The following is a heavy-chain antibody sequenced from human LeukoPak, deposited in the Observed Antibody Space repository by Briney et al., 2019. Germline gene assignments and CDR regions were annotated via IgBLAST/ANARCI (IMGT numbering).Heavy chain of an antibody. CDR1: GGSITGYY. D-gene: IGHD5-12*01. V-gene: IGHV4-59*12. CDR3: ARGSRVATWFDP. Sequence: PSETLSLTCTVSGGSITGYYWSWIRQPPGKGLEWIGYIYDSGSTNYNPSLKSRVTMSVDTSKNQFSLKLSSVTAADTAVYYCARGSRVATWFDPWGQGTLVTVSS. CDR2: IYDSGST. J-gene: IGHJ5*02.